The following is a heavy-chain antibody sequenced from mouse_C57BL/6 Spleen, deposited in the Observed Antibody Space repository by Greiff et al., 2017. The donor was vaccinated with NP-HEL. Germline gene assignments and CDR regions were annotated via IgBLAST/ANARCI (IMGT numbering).Heavy chain of an antibody. J-gene: IGHJ4*01. CDR1: GFTFSDYY. Sequence: EVKLEESGGGLVQPGGSLKLSCAASGFTFSDYYMYWVRQTPEKRLEWVAYISNGGGSTYYPDTVKGRFTISRDNAKNTLYLQMSRLKSEDTAMYYGERQGMITTGYYYAMDYWGQGTSVTVSS. D-gene: IGHD2-4*01. V-gene: IGHV5-12*01. CDR2: ISNGGGST. CDR3: ERQGMITTGYYYAMDY.